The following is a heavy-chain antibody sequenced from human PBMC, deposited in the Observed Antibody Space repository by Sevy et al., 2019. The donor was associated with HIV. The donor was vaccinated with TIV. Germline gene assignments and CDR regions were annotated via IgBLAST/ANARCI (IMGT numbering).Heavy chain of an antibody. D-gene: IGHD3-22*01. CDR3: VTGRETYYYDSSGLDAFDI. CDR1: GYTFTSYY. V-gene: IGHV1-46*01. CDR2: INPSGGST. J-gene: IGHJ3*02. Sequence: ASVKVSCKASGYTFTSYYMHWVRQAPGQGLEWMGIINPSGGSTSYPQKFQGRVTMTRDTSTSTVYMELSSLRSEDTAVYYCVTGRETYYYDSSGLDAFDIWGQWTMVTASS.